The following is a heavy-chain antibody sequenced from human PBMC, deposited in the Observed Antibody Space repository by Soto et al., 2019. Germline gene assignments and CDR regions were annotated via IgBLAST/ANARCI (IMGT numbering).Heavy chain of an antibody. CDR1: GFTFSSYG. CDR2: ISYDGSNK. D-gene: IGHD1-1*01. CDR3: AKGYDPRTFYYYYGMDV. V-gene: IGHV3-30*18. Sequence: QVQLVESGGGVVQPERSLRLSCAASGFTFSSYGMHWVRQAPGKGLEWVAVISYDGSNKYYADSVKGRFTISRDNSKNTLYLQMNSLRAEDTAVYYCAKGYDPRTFYYYYGMDVWGQGTTVTVSS. J-gene: IGHJ6*02.